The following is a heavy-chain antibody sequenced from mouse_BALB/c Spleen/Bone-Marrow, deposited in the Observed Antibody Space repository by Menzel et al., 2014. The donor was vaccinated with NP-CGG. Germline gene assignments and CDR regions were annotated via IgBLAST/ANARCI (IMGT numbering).Heavy chain of an antibody. CDR3: ATGTSWFPY. J-gene: IGHJ3*01. Sequence: EVQLQQSGPELVKPGASVQMSCKASGYTFTNYIFHWVRQKPGQGLEWIGYINPYHDGTKFNEKFKGKASLTSVRSSSTAYMELSSLTSEDSAVYYCATGTSWFPYWGQGTLVTVSA. D-gene: IGHD5-1*01. CDR1: GYTFTNYI. CDR2: INPYHDGT. V-gene: IGHV1-14*01.